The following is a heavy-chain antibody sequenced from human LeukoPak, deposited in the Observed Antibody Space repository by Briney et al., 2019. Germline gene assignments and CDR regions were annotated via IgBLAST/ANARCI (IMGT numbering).Heavy chain of an antibody. CDR1: GGSISSGGYS. Sequence: SETLSLTCAVSGGSISSGGYSWSWIRQPPGKGLEWIGYIYHSGSTYYNPSLKSRVTISVDRSKNQFSLKLSSVIAADTAVYYCARDLRGRFDPWGQGTLVTVSS. D-gene: IGHD6-13*01. J-gene: IGHJ5*02. CDR3: ARDLRGRFDP. CDR2: IYHSGST. V-gene: IGHV4-30-2*01.